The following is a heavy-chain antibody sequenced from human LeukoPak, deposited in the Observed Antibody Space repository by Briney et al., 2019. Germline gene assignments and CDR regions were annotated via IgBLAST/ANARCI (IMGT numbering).Heavy chain of an antibody. CDR1: GGSISSYY. CDR2: IYYSGST. CDR3: ATTLVGATWGEVDY. D-gene: IGHD1-26*01. J-gene: IGHJ4*02. Sequence: SGPTLVKPSETLSLTCTVSGGSISSYYWSWIRQPPGKGLEWIGYIYYSGSTNYNPSLKSRVTMSVDTSKNQFSLKLSSVTAADTAVYYCATTLVGATWGEVDYWGQGTLVTVSS. V-gene: IGHV4-59*12.